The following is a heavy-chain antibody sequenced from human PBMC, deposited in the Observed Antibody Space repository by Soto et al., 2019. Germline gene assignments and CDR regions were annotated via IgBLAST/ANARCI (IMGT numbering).Heavy chain of an antibody. Sequence: ASVKVSCKASGYTFTSYYMHWVRQAPGQGLEWMGIINPSGGSTSYAQKFQGRVTMTRDTSTSTAYMELRSLRSDDTAVYYCARWAYGGNSFSFDYWGQGTLVTVSS. J-gene: IGHJ4*02. CDR3: ARWAYGGNSFSFDY. V-gene: IGHV1-46*01. D-gene: IGHD2-15*01. CDR1: GYTFTSYY. CDR2: INPSGGST.